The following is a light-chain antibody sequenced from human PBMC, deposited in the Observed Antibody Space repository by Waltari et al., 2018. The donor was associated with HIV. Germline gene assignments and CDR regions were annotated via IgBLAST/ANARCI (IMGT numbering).Light chain of an antibody. CDR3: SSYRSSITLL. V-gene: IGLV2-18*02. CDR2: GVS. Sequence: LTQPPSVSGSPGQSVTISCIGTSSEIGSFDHVSWFQQPPGSAPKLLIFGVSNRPSGVPDRFSGSKSGNTASLTISGLQAEDEADYYCSSYRSSITLLFGGGTKLTVL. CDR1: SSEIGSFDH. J-gene: IGLJ3*02.